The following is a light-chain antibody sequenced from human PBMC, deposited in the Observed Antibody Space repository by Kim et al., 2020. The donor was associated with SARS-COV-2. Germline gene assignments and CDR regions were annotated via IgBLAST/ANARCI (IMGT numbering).Light chain of an antibody. CDR3: SAWDSSLSAWV. CDR2: RNN. CDR1: NNNVGNQG. J-gene: IGLJ7*01. V-gene: IGLV10-54*01. Sequence: QAGLTQPPSVSKGLRHTATLTCTGNNNNVGNQGAAWLQQHQGHPPKLLSYRNNNRPSGISERLSASRSGNTASLTITGLQPEDEADYYCSAWDSSLSAWVFGGGTQLTVL.